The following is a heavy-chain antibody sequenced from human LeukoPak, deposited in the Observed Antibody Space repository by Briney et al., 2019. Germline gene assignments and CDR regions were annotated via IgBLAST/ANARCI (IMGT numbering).Heavy chain of an antibody. CDR2: ISSSSSYI. V-gene: IGHV3-21*01. CDR1: GFPFSSYS. D-gene: IGHD5-24*01. CDR3: AKELDDYLGAFDI. J-gene: IGHJ3*02. Sequence: GGSLRLSCAASGFPFSSYSMNWVRQAPGKGLEWVSSISSSSSYIYYADSVKGRFTISRDNSKNTLYLQMNSLRAEDTAVYYCAKELDDYLGAFDIWGQGTMVTVSS.